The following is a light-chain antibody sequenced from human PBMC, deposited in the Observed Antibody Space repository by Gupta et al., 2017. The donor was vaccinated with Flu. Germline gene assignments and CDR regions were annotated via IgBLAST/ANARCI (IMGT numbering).Light chain of an antibody. CDR3: QQYNSYWT. Sequence: DIQMTQSPSTLSASVGDRVTITCRASQSISSSLAWYQRKPGKAPKLLIYKASSLERGVPSRFSGSGSGTEFTLTISSLQPDDVATYYCQQYNSYWTFGQGTKVEIK. V-gene: IGKV1-5*03. CDR2: KAS. J-gene: IGKJ1*01. CDR1: QSISSS.